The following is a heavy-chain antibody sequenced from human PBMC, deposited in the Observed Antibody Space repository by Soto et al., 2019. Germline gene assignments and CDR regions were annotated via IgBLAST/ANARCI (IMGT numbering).Heavy chain of an antibody. Sequence: QITLKESGPTLVKPTQTLTLTCTFSGFSLSTSGVGVGWIRQPPGKALEWLALIYWDDDKRYSPSLKSRLTITKDNSKNQVVLKMTNMDPVDTATYYCAHSGYYDSSDQTLWGGYFQHWGQGTLVTVSS. D-gene: IGHD3-22*01. CDR2: IYWDDDK. J-gene: IGHJ1*01. CDR3: AHSGYYDSSDQTLWGGYFQH. V-gene: IGHV2-5*02. CDR1: GFSLSTSGVG.